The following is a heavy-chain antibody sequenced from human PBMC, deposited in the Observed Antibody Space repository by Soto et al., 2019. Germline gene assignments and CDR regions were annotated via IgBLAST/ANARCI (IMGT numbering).Heavy chain of an antibody. Sequence: QVQLVQSGADVKKPGSSVKVSCKTSGGSFGSSAISWVRQAPAQGLEWMGELIPVFDKANYAQNFQGRLTITADEVTVTVFMELSSLRSEDTAVYFCARLRRAWGDAFDLWGLGTFVTVSS. J-gene: IGHJ3*01. CDR3: ARLRRAWGDAFDL. CDR1: GGSFGSSA. D-gene: IGHD3-16*01. CDR2: LIPVFDKA. V-gene: IGHV1-69*01.